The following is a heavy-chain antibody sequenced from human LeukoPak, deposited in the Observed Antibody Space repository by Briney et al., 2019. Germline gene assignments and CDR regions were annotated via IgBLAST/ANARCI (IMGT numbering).Heavy chain of an antibody. J-gene: IGHJ4*02. CDR2: IYYSGST. D-gene: IGHD3-10*01. CDR1: GGSISSYY. V-gene: IGHV4-59*12. CDR3: ARGVGNYYGSGRGIFDY. Sequence: SETLSLTCTVSGGSISSYYWSWIRQPPGKGLEWIGYIYYSGSTHYNPSLKSRVTISVDRSKNQFSLKLSSVAAADTAVYYCARGVGNYYGSGRGIFDYWGQGTRVTVSS.